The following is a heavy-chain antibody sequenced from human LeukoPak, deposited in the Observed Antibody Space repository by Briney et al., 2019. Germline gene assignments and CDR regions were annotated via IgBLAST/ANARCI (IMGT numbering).Heavy chain of an antibody. Sequence: SGPALVKPTQTLTLTCTFSGFSLSTSGMCVSWIRQPPGKALEWLARIDWDDDKYYSTSLKTRLTISKDTSKNQVVLTMTNMDPVDTATYYCARALEYSSSSTPNYYYMDVWGKGTTVTVSS. J-gene: IGHJ6*03. D-gene: IGHD6-6*01. CDR1: GFSLSTSGMC. CDR3: ARALEYSSSSTPNYYYMDV. V-gene: IGHV2-70*11. CDR2: IDWDDDK.